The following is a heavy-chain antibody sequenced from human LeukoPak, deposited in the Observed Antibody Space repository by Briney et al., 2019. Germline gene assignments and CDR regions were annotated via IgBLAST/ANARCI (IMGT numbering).Heavy chain of an antibody. CDR3: ARGPRSYSSSWYNWFDP. Sequence: ASVKVSCEASGYTFTGYYMHWVRQAPGQGLEWMGSINPHSGGTNYAQKFQGRVTMTRDTSTSTAYMELSRLRSDDPAVYYCARGPRSYSSSWYNWFDPWGQGTLVTVSS. CDR1: GYTFTGYY. CDR2: INPHSGGT. D-gene: IGHD6-13*01. J-gene: IGHJ5*02. V-gene: IGHV1-2*02.